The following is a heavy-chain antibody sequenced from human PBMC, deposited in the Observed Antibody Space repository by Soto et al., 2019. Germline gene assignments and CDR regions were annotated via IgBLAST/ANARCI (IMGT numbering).Heavy chain of an antibody. D-gene: IGHD4-17*01. J-gene: IGHJ4*02. CDR2: INPSGGST. V-gene: IGHV1-46*03. CDR1: GYTFTSYY. Sequence: ASVKVSCKASGYTFTSYYMHWVRQAPGQGLEWMGIINPSGGSTSYAQKFQGRVTMTRDTSTSTVYMELSSLRSEDTAVYYCARDQAGDYGTSSGRFDYWGQGTLVTVSS. CDR3: ARDQAGDYGTSSGRFDY.